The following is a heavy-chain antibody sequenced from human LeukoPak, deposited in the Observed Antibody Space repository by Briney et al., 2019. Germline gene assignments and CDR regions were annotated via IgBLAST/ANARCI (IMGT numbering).Heavy chain of an antibody. J-gene: IGHJ5*02. V-gene: IGHV3-48*01. Sequence: PGGSLRLSCAASGFTFSSYSMNWVRQAPGKGLEWVSYISSSSSTIYYADSVKGRFTISRDNAKNSLYLQMNSLRAEDTAVYYCARDTDYYDSSGYLGNWFDPWGQGTLVTVSS. CDR2: ISSSSSTI. CDR1: GFTFSSYS. CDR3: ARDTDYYDSSGYLGNWFDP. D-gene: IGHD3-22*01.